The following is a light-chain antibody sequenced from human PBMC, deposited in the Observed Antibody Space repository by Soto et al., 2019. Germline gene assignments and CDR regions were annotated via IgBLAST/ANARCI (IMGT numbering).Light chain of an antibody. J-gene: IGKJ2*01. CDR1: QSISSW. V-gene: IGKV1-5*01. CDR3: RQYYRNYTYT. CDR2: DAS. Sequence: DIQMTQSPSTLSASVGDRVTITCRASQSISSWLAWYQQKPGKAPKLLIYDASSLESGVPSRFSGSGSGTEYTPPIISRQPDDVVTTYCRQYYRNYTYTFGQGTKLEIK.